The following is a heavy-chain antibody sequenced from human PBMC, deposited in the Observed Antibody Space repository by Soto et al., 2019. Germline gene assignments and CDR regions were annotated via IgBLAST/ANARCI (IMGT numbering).Heavy chain of an antibody. CDR1: GYTFTSYD. CDR2: MNPNSGNT. Sequence: ASVKVSCKASGYTFTSYDINWVRRATGQGLEWMGWMNPNSGNTGYAQKFQGRVTMTRNTSISTAYMELSSLRSEDTAVYYCARGNLENYYYYMDVWGKGTTVTVPS. CDR3: ARGNLENYYYYMDV. J-gene: IGHJ6*03. V-gene: IGHV1-8*01.